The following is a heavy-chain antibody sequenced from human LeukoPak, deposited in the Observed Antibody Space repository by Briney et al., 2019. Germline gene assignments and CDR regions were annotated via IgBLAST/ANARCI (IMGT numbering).Heavy chain of an antibody. CDR1: GDSASSNSAA. J-gene: IGHJ4*02. Sequence: SQTLSLTCAISGDSASSNSAAWNWIRQSPSRGLEWLGRTYYRSKWYSDYAVSVKSRITINPDTSKNQFSLQLSSVTPEDTAVYYCARVSSSWSPSLSVTHYFDSWGQGALVTVSS. V-gene: IGHV6-1*01. D-gene: IGHD6-13*01. CDR2: TYYRSKWYS. CDR3: ARVSSSWSPSLSVTHYFDS.